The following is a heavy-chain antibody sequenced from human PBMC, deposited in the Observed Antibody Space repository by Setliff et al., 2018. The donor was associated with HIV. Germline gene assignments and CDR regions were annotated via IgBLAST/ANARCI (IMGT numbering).Heavy chain of an antibody. J-gene: IGHJ4*02. D-gene: IGHD6-13*01. Sequence: SVKVSCKASGGTFSLYAINWVRQAPGQGLEWMGGIIPIFNTANYAQKFQGRVTITADESTSTAYMELSSLRSEDTAVYYCARKGSSSRSQEYYYDFWGQGTLVTVS. V-gene: IGHV1-69*13. CDR3: ARKGSSSRSQEYYYDF. CDR1: GGTFSLYA. CDR2: IIPIFNTA.